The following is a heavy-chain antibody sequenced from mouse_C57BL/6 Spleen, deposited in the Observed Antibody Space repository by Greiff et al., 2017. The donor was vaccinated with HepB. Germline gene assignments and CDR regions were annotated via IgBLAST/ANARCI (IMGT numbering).Heavy chain of an antibody. V-gene: IGHV1-5*01. D-gene: IGHD3-2*02. CDR3: TRESDSSGYVTWFAY. J-gene: IGHJ3*01. CDR2: IYPGNSDT. Sequence: VHVKQSGTVLARPGASVKMSCKTSGYTFTSYWMHWVKQRPGQGLEWIGAIYPGNSDTSYNQKFKGKAKLTAVTSASTAYMELSSLTNEDSAVYYCTRESDSSGYVTWFAYWGQGTLVTVSA. CDR1: GYTFTSYW.